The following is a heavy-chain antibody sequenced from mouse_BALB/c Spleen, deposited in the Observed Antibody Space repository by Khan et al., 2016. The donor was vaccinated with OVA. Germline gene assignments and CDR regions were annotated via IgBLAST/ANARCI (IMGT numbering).Heavy chain of an antibody. J-gene: IGHJ4*01. Sequence: EVQLQESGPGLVKPAQSLSLTCTVTGYSITSDYAWNWIRQFPGNKVEWMGNISYSGSTNYNPALKSRISITRDTSKNQFFLQLNSVTTEDAATXYCARDGSRYNYAMDYWGQGTSVTVSS. CDR1: GYSITSDYA. CDR2: ISYSGST. CDR3: ARDGSRYNYAMDY. V-gene: IGHV3-2*02. D-gene: IGHD2-3*01.